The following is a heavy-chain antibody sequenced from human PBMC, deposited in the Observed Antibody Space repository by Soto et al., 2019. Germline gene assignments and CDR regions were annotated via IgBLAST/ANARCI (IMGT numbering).Heavy chain of an antibody. CDR3: ARGTGLYCCGDCYPLDY. V-gene: IGHV3-64*01. CDR2: ITSNGGST. Sequence: EVQLVESGGGLVQPGGSLRLSCAASGFTFNSYTMHWVRQAPGKELEYISGITSNGGSTYYANSVRGRFTISRDNSKNTLYLQMGSLTAEDMAVYYCARGTGLYCCGDCYPLDYWGQGTLVTVSS. J-gene: IGHJ4*02. CDR1: GFTFNSYT. D-gene: IGHD2-21*01.